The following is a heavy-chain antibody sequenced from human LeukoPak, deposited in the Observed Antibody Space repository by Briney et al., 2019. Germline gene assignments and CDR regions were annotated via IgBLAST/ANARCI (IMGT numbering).Heavy chain of an antibody. CDR1: GFAVSSNY. J-gene: IGHJ4*02. CDR2: IYTGGGT. D-gene: IGHD1-26*01. V-gene: IGHV3-53*01. CDR3: ARDSRRVGATGGSDY. Sequence: GGSLRLSCAASGFAVSSNYMSWVRQAPGKGLEWVSIIYTGGGTYYADSVKGRFTISRDNSKNTLYLQMNSLRADDTAVYYCARDSRRVGATGGSDYWGQGTLVTVSS.